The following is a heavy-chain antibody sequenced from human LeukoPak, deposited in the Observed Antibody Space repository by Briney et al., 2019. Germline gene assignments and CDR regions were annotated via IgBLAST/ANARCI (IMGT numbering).Heavy chain of an antibody. D-gene: IGHD3-10*01. J-gene: IGHJ4*02. CDR1: GFTFSSYG. V-gene: IGHV3-30*18. Sequence: GGSLRLSCAASGFTFSSYGMHWVRQAPGKGLEWVAVISYDGSNKYYADSVKGRFTISRDNSKNTLYLQMNSLRAEDTAVYYCAKDANYYGSGSFLDYWGQGTLVTVSS. CDR2: ISYDGSNK. CDR3: AKDANYYGSGSFLDY.